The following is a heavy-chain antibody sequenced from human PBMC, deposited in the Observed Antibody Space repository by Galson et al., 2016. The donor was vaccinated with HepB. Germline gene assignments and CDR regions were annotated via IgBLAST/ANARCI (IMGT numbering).Heavy chain of an antibody. CDR1: GFYFSDYY. CDR2: ISSGGSTI. D-gene: IGHD3-9*01. J-gene: IGHJ4*02. V-gene: IGHV3-11*01. Sequence: SLRLSCAASGFYFSDYYMTWVRQAPGQGLEWVSSISSGGSTIFYADSVKGRFTISRADAETSLYLQLTILRAGDTAVYYCASGLTLDDWGQGTLVAVSS. CDR3: ASGLTLDD.